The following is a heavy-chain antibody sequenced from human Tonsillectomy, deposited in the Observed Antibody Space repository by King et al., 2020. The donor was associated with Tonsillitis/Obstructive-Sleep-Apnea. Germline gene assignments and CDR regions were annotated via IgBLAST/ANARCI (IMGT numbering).Heavy chain of an antibody. J-gene: IGHJ4*02. CDR1: GFTFSSYE. D-gene: IGHD1-26*01. CDR2: ISSSGSTI. Sequence: VQLVESGGGLVQPGGSLRLSCAASGFTFSSYEMNWVRQAPGKGLEWVSYISSSGSTIYYADSVKGRFTISRDNAKNSLYLQMNSLRAEDTALYYCASAYSGSYYDYFDYWGQGTLVTVSS. CDR3: ASAYSGSYYDYFDY. V-gene: IGHV3-48*03.